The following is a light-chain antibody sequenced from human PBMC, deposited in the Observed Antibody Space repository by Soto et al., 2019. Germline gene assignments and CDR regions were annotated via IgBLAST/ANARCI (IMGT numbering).Light chain of an antibody. V-gene: IGKV3-15*01. CDR2: DAS. J-gene: IGKJ1*01. Sequence: EIVMTQSPATLSVSPGERATLSCRASQSVSSNLAWYQQKPGQVPRLLMYDASNRATGVPARFSGSGSGTEFTLTTCSPQSEDYADDYCQQYHAWRTFGQGTKVEIK. CDR3: QQYHAWRT. CDR1: QSVSSN.